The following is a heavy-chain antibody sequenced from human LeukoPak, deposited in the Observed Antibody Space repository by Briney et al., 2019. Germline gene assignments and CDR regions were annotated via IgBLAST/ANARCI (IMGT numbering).Heavy chain of an antibody. D-gene: IGHD6-13*01. CDR3: ARLLPGSSRYFFDY. CDR1: GGSISNYY. V-gene: IGHV4-59*04. J-gene: IGHJ4*02. Sequence: SETLPLICNVSGGSISNYYWTWIRQPPGKGLEWIGSIYYSGATYYNPSLESRVTMSVDTSKNQFSLKLSSVTAADTAVYHCARLLPGSSRYFFDYWGQGTLVTVSS. CDR2: IYYSGAT.